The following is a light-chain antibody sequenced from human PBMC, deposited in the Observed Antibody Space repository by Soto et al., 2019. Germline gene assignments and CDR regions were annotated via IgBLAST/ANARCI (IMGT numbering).Light chain of an antibody. CDR1: SSNFGAGYD. Sequence: QSVLTQPPSVSGAPGQRVTISCTGSSSNFGAGYDVHWYQHLPGTAPKLLIYGNSNRPSGVPDRFSGSKSGTSASLAITGLQAEDEPDYYCQSFDSSLSGVVFGGGTKLTVL. V-gene: IGLV1-40*01. CDR2: GNS. CDR3: QSFDSSLSGVV. J-gene: IGLJ2*01.